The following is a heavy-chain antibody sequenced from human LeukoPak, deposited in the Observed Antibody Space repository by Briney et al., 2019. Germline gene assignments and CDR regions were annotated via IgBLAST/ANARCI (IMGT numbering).Heavy chain of an antibody. CDR1: GGSISSYY. J-gene: IGHJ5*02. CDR2: IYTSGST. V-gene: IGHV4-4*07. CDR3: ASDNSGHDTGWFDP. Sequence: SETLTINCTVSGGSISSYYWSWIRQPAGKGLEWIGRIYTSGSTNYNPSLKSRVTMSVDTSKNQFSLKLSSVTAADTAVYYCASDNSGHDTGWFDPWGQGTLVTVSS. D-gene: IGHD5-12*01.